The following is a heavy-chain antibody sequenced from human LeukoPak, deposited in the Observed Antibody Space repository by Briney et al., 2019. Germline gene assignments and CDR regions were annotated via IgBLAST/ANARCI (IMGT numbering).Heavy chain of an antibody. CDR1: GYTLTELS. Sequence: ASVKVSCKVSGYTLTELSMHWVRQAPGKGLEWMGGFDPEDGETIYAQKFQGRVTMTEDTSTDTAYMELSSLRSEDTAVYYCATAVTTVTLHDAFDIWGQGTMVTVSS. V-gene: IGHV1-24*01. CDR2: FDPEDGET. CDR3: ATAVTTVTLHDAFDI. J-gene: IGHJ3*02. D-gene: IGHD4-17*01.